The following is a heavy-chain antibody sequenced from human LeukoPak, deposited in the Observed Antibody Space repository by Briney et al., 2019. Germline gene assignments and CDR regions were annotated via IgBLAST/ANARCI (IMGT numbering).Heavy chain of an antibody. Sequence: SETLSLTCAVYGGSFSGYYWSWIRQPPGKGLEWIGYIYYSGSTNYNPSLKSRVTISVDTSKNQFSLKLSSVTAADTAVYYCARAPAVAGAYYFDYWGQGTLVTVSS. J-gene: IGHJ4*02. CDR1: GGSFSGYY. CDR3: ARAPAVAGAYYFDY. CDR2: IYYSGST. D-gene: IGHD6-19*01. V-gene: IGHV4-59*01.